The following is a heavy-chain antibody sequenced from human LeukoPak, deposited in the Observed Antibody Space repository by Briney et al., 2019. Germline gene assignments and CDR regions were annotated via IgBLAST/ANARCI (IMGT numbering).Heavy chain of an antibody. V-gene: IGHV3-66*01. D-gene: IGHD5-18*01. Sequence: GGSLRLSCTTSGFAFSNYLSWVRQTPGKGLAWVSVLYSGGNTYYADSVKGRFTISRDNSKNMLFLQMNSLRAEDTAVYYCARVGRGDTYGYVDYWGQGTLVTVSS. CDR1: GFAFSNY. J-gene: IGHJ4*02. CDR3: ARVGRGDTYGYVDY. CDR2: LYSGGNT.